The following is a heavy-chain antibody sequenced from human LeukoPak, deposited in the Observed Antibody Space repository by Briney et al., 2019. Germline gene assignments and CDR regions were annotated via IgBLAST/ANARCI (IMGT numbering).Heavy chain of an antibody. J-gene: IGHJ4*02. CDR1: GFTFSNNP. Sequence: GGSLRLSCVGSGFTFSNNPLSWVRQAPGRGLEWVSAISGSGGNTYYADSVRGRFTISRDNSKNTLFLQMNTLRADDTAVYYCATTKQARRYFDYWGQGTLVTVSS. D-gene: IGHD1-1*01. CDR2: ISGSGGNT. CDR3: ATTKQARRYFDY. V-gene: IGHV3-23*01.